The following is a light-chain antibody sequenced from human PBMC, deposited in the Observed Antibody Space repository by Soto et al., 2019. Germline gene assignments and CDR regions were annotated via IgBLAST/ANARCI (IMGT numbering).Light chain of an antibody. V-gene: IGKV3-11*01. CDR3: QQHGTSPIT. Sequence: EIVLTQSPATLSLSPGERATLSCRASQSVSSYLAWHQQKPGQAPRLLIYDASSRATGIPARFSGSGSGTDFTLTISRLEPEDFAVYYCQQHGTSPITFGQGTRLEIK. J-gene: IGKJ5*01. CDR2: DAS. CDR1: QSVSSY.